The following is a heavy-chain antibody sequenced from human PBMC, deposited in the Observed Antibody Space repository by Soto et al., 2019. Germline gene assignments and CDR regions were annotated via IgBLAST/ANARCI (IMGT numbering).Heavy chain of an antibody. D-gene: IGHD2-15*01. J-gene: IGHJ5*01. CDR3: ARFFTGGSCSHGFDF. Sequence: EVQLVESGGVLVQPGGSLRLSCAASGFSFSTFWMHWVRQPPGKGLVWVSRINSDGSSTDYADSVKARFTISRDNAKNTLYLQMNSLSAEDTAVYYGARFFTGGSCSHGFDFWGQGSLVTVSS. CDR1: GFSFSTFW. V-gene: IGHV3-74*01. CDR2: INSDGSST.